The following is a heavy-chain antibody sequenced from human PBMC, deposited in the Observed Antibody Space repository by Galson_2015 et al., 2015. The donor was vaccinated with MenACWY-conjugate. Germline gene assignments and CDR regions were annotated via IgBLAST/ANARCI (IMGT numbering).Heavy chain of an antibody. CDR3: AKVKWMQLWSTYDY. CDR1: GFAFASYA. D-gene: IGHD5-18*01. V-gene: IGHV3-23*01. Sequence: SLRLSCAASGFAFASYAMTWVRQAPGKGLQCVSSITASGDDTTYADSVKGRLTISRDNSKNMLYLQLNSLRAEDTAIYFCAKVKWMQLWSTYDYWGQGTLVTVSS. CDR2: ITASGDDT. J-gene: IGHJ4*02.